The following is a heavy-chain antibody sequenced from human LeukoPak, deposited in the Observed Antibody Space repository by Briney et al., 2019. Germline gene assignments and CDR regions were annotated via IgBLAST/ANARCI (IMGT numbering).Heavy chain of an antibody. Sequence: SETLSLTCAVYGGSFSGYYWSWIRQPPGKGLEWIGEINHSGSTNYNPSLKSRVTISVDTSKNQFSLKLSSVTAADAAVYYCAKGIAAAGPFDYWGQGTLVTVSS. V-gene: IGHV4-34*01. J-gene: IGHJ4*02. D-gene: IGHD6-13*01. CDR2: INHSGST. CDR3: AKGIAAAGPFDY. CDR1: GGSFSGYY.